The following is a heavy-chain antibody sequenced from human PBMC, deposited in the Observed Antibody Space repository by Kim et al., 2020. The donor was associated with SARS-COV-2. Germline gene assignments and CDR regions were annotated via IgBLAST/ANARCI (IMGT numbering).Heavy chain of an antibody. CDR1: GYTLTELS. D-gene: IGHD1-26*01. CDR2: FDPEDGET. Sequence: ASVKVSCKVSGYTLTELSMHWVRQAPGKGLEWMGGFDPEDGETIYAQKFQGRVTMTEDTSTDTAYMELSSLRSEDTAVYYCATASLQWELLGWGAFDYWGQGTLVTVSS. CDR3: ATASLQWELLGWGAFDY. V-gene: IGHV1-24*01. J-gene: IGHJ4*02.